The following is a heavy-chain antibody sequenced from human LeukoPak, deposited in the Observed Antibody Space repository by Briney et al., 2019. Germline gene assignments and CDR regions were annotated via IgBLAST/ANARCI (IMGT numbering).Heavy chain of an antibody. CDR3: GRGGLTGQMAAFDY. J-gene: IGHJ4*02. D-gene: IGHD3-9*01. CDR2: INSDGGST. Sequence: QSGGSLRLSCAASGFTFSSYWMHWVRQAPGKGLEWVSRINSDGGSTTYADSVKGRFTISRDNAKNTMYLQMSSPRADDSAVYYCGRGGLTGQMAAFDYWGQGALVTVST. V-gene: IGHV3-74*01. CDR1: GFTFSSYW.